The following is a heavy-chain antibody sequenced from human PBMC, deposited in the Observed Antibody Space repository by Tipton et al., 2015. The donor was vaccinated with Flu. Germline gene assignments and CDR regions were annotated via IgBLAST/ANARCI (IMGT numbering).Heavy chain of an antibody. J-gene: IGHJ6*02. CDR3: ASGRYYYGMDV. CDR1: GGSISSYY. D-gene: IGHD1-26*01. V-gene: IGHV4-59*07. Sequence: TLSLTCTVSGGSISSYYWSWIRQPPGKGLEWIGYIYYTGSTNYNPSLKSRVTISVDTSKNQFSLKLSSVTAADTAVYYCASGRYYYGMDVWGQGTTVTVSS. CDR2: IYYTGST.